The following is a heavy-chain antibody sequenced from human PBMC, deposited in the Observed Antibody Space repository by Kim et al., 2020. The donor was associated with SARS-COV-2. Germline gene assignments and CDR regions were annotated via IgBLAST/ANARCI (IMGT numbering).Heavy chain of an antibody. Sequence: GGSLRLSCAASGFTFSSYWMHWVRQAPGKGLVWVSRINTDGSSTTYADSVKGRLTISRDNAKNTLYLQMNSLRGEDTAVYYCERLDRGYWGQGILVTVSS. CDR3: ERLDRGY. D-gene: IGHD3-10*01. J-gene: IGHJ4*02. V-gene: IGHV3-74*01. CDR1: GFTFSSYW. CDR2: INTDGSST.